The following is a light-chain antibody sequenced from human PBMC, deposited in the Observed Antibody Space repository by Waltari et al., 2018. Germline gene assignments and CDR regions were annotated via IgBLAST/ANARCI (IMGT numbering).Light chain of an antibody. Sequence: QSALTQPASVSGSPGQSITISCTGTRSDVGGYHYVSWYQQHPGKAPKLMIYEVSNRPSGVSNRFSGSKSGNTASLTISGLQAEDEADYYCSSYTSSSTPHVFGTGTKVTVL. CDR2: EVS. V-gene: IGLV2-14*01. CDR1: RSDVGGYHY. J-gene: IGLJ1*01. CDR3: SSYTSSSTPHV.